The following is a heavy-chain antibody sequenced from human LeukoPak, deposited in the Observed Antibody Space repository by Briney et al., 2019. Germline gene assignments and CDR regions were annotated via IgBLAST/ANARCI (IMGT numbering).Heavy chain of an antibody. Sequence: SETLSLTCTVSGGSISSSSYYWGWIRQPPGKGLEWIGSIYYSGSTYYNPSLKSRVTISVDTSKNQFSLKLSSVTAADTAVYYCARAGIAAAGGYNWFDPWGQGTLVTVSS. V-gene: IGHV4-39*07. CDR3: ARAGIAAAGGYNWFDP. D-gene: IGHD6-13*01. J-gene: IGHJ5*02. CDR2: IYYSGST. CDR1: GGSISSSSYY.